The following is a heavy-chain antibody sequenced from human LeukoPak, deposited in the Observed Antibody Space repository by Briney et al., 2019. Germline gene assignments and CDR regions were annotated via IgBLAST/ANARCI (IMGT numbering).Heavy chain of an antibody. CDR2: INPNNGGS. J-gene: IGHJ6*03. CDR3: ARGYDLSNYYYYYMDV. CDR1: GYTFTGYY. Sequence: GASVKVSCKASGYTFTGYYMHWVRQAPGQGLEWMGWINPNNGGSNYAQKFQGRVTMTRDTSISTAYMELSRLRSDDTAVYYCARGYDLSNYYYYYMDVWGKGTTVTISS. V-gene: IGHV1-2*02. D-gene: IGHD5-12*01.